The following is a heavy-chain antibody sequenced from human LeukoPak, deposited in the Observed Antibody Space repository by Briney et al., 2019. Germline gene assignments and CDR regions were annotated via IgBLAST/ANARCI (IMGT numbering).Heavy chain of an antibody. D-gene: IGHD3-16*01. Sequence: PSETLSLTCAVYGGSFSGYYWSWIRQPPGKGLEWIGEINHSGSTNYNPSLKSRVTISVDTSKNQFSLKLSSVTAADTAVYYCARDGGRYYYYYYMDVWGKGTTVTISS. CDR1: GGSFSGYY. V-gene: IGHV4-34*01. J-gene: IGHJ6*03. CDR3: ARDGGRYYYYYYMDV. CDR2: INHSGST.